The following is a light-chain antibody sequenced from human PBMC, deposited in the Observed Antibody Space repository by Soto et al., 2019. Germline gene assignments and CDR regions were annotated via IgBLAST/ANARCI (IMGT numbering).Light chain of an antibody. CDR2: DVS. V-gene: IGLV2-14*01. CDR1: SSDVGGYNY. CDR3: SSYTRSSTRV. J-gene: IGLJ2*01. Sequence: QSALTQPASVSGSPGQSITISCTGTSSDVGGYNYVSWYQQHPGKAPKLMIYDVSNRPSGVSNRFSGSKSGNTASLTLSGLQAEDEADYYCSSYTRSSTRVFGGGTKLTVL.